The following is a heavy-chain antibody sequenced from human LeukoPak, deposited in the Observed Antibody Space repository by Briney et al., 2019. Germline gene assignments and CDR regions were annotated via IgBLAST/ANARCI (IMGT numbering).Heavy chain of an antibody. D-gene: IGHD1-7*01. CDR2: TYYSGST. V-gene: IGHV4-59*01. CDR1: GGSISSYY. CDR3: ARAGTIPYFDY. J-gene: IGHJ4*02. Sequence: PSETLSLTCTVSGGSISSYYWSWIRQPPGKGLEWIGYTYYSGSTNYNPSLKSRVTISVDTSKNQFSLKLSSVTAADTAVYYCARAGTIPYFDYWGQGTLVTVSS.